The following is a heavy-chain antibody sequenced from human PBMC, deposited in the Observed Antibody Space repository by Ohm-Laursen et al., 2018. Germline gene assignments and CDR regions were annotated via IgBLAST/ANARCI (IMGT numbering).Heavy chain of an antibody. D-gene: IGHD3-9*01. V-gene: IGHV4-59*04. CDR2: LYYSGTT. J-gene: IGHJ4*02. CDR1: GFTFSSYEM. Sequence: LRLSCSASGFTFSSYEMNWIRQPPGKGLEWVGYLYYSGTTYYNPSLKSRVTMSVDTSKNQFSVKLTSVTAVDTAVYYCAASPHDIMSSKDYWGQGTLVTVSS. CDR3: AASPHDIMSSKDY.